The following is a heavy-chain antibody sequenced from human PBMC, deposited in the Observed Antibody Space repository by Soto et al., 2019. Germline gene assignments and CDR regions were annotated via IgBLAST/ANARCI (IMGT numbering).Heavy chain of an antibody. CDR2: IYTSGST. CDR1: GGSISSYY. D-gene: IGHD3-10*01. V-gene: IGHV4-4*07. J-gene: IGHJ6*02. CDR3: AILGLGSLDSYAMDV. Sequence: SENLSLTCTVSGGSISSYYWSWIRQPAGKGLEWIGRIYTSGSTNYNPSLKSRVTMSVDTSKNQFSLKLSSVTAADTAVYYCAILGLGSLDSYAMDVWGQGTTVTVYS.